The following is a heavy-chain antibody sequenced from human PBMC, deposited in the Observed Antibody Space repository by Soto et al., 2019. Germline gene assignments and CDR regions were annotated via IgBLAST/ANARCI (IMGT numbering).Heavy chain of an antibody. CDR2: ISSSSSYI. D-gene: IGHD2-2*01. J-gene: IGHJ3*02. CDR3: ARTDIVVVPAAFNAFDI. Sequence: GGSLRLSCAASGFTFSSYSMNWVRQAPGKGLEWVSSISSSSSYIYYEDSVKGRFTISRDNAKNSLYLQMNSLRAEDTAVYYCARTDIVVVPAAFNAFDIWGQGTMVTVSS. CDR1: GFTFSSYS. V-gene: IGHV3-21*01.